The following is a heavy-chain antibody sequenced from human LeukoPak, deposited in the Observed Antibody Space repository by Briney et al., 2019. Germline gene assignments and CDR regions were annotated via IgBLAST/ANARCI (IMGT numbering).Heavy chain of an antibody. CDR3: ARDGGTGMVTTFDY. CDR2: INQDGSEK. D-gene: IGHD2-21*02. J-gene: IGHJ4*02. CDR1: GFMFSNYW. V-gene: IGHV3-7*01. Sequence: AGGSLRLSCAASGFMFSNYWMSWVRQAPGKGLEWVANINQDGSEKYSVDSVKGRFTISRDNAKNSLYLQMNSLRVEDTAIYYCARDGGTGMVTTFDYWGQGILVTVSS.